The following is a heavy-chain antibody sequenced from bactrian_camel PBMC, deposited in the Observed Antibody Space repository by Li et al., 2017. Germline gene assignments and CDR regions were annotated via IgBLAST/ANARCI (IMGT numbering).Heavy chain of an antibody. Sequence: DVQLVESGGGLVQPGGSLRLSCTVDEFTFSSYYMSWIRRAPGKGLEWVTDIKGDSSSAYADSVKGRFTVSRDDAKNMVYLQMNSLKSEDTALYYCATEGIDTNGGYTYIFGFGYWGQGTQVTVS. D-gene: IGHD2*01. J-gene: IGHJ6*01. CDR2: IKGDSSS. CDR3: ATEGIDTNGGYTYIFGFGY. V-gene: IGHV3S10*01. CDR1: EFTFSSYY.